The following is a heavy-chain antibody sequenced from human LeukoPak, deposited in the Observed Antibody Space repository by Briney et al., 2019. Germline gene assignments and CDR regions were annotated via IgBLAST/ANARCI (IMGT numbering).Heavy chain of an antibody. J-gene: IGHJ5*02. CDR3: ARDYDFWSGYRRFDP. V-gene: IGHV1-2*02. D-gene: IGHD3-3*01. CDR1: GYTFTGYY. CDR2: INPNSGGT. Sequence: ASVKVSCKASGYTFTGYYMHWVRQAPGQGLEWMGWINPNSGGTNYAQKFQGRVTMTRDTSISTAYMELSRLRSDDTAVYYCARDYDFWSGYRRFDPWGQGTLVTVSS.